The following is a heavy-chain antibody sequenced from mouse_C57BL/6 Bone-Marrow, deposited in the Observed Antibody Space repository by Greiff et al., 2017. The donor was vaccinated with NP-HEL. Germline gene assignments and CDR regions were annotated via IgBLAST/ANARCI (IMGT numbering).Heavy chain of an antibody. CDR1: GYTFTGYW. Sequence: QVQLQQSGAELMKPGASVKLSCTATGYTFTGYWIEWVKQRPGHGLEWIGEILPGSGSTNYTEKFKGKATFTADTSSNTAYMQLSSLATEDSAIYCCARGGTTVVFDYWGQGTTLTVSS. CDR3: ARGGTTVVFDY. D-gene: IGHD1-1*01. CDR2: ILPGSGST. V-gene: IGHV1-9*01. J-gene: IGHJ2*01.